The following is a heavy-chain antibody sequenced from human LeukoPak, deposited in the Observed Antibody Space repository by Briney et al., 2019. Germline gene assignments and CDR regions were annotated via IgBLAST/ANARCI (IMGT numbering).Heavy chain of an antibody. V-gene: IGHV4-59*08. CDR1: GGSISRYY. CDR2: IYYSGST. CDR3: ARRDLNGAHFDF. D-gene: IGHD2-21*01. Sequence: SETLSLTCSVSGGSISRYYWTWIRQPPGKGLEWIGNIYYSGSTNYNPSLKSRVTISVDTSRNQFSPKLSSVTAADTAVYYCARRDLNGAHFDFWGQGTLLTVSS. J-gene: IGHJ4*02.